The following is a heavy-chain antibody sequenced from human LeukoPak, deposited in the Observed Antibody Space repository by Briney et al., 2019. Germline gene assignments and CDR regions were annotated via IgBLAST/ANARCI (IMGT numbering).Heavy chain of an antibody. CDR2: ISSSGSTI. V-gene: IGHV3-11*01. CDR1: GFTFSYYY. J-gene: IGHJ5*02. CDR3: ARDHQYYYDSSGYSP. D-gene: IGHD3-22*01. Sequence: GGSLSLSYAASGFTFSYYYMSWLRPAPGKGLEWVSYISSSGSTIYYADSVKGRFTISRDNAKNSLYLQMNSLRAEDTAVYYCARDHQYYYDSSGYSPWGQGTLVTVSS.